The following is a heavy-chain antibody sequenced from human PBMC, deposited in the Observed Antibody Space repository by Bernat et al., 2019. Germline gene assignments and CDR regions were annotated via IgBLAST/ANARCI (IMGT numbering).Heavy chain of an antibody. CDR1: AYTFTGYY. CDR3: AGAVPVKGLDV. Sequence: QVQLVQSGAEVKKPGASVKVSCKAYAYTFTGYYLHWVRQAPGQGLEWMGWINPNSGATDYARKFQGWVTMTRDTSISTAYMELSRVKSDDTAVYYCAGAVPVKGLDVWGQGTTVIVSS. V-gene: IGHV1-2*04. J-gene: IGHJ6*02. D-gene: IGHD6-19*01. CDR2: INPNSGAT.